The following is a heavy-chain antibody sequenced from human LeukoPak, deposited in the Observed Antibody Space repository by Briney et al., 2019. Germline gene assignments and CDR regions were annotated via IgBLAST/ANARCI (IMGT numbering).Heavy chain of an antibody. D-gene: IGHD3-10*01. V-gene: IGHV3-48*01. J-gene: IGHJ5*02. Sequence: GGSLRLSCAGSGFTFNNYEMNWVRQAPGKGLEWVSYISSSGGAMYYADSVKGRFTISRDNSKNTLYLQMNSLRAEDTAVYFCAKAIGYGSGSYYEYNWFDPWGQGTLVTVSS. CDR2: ISSSGGAM. CDR1: GFTFNNYE. CDR3: AKAIGYGSGSYYEYNWFDP.